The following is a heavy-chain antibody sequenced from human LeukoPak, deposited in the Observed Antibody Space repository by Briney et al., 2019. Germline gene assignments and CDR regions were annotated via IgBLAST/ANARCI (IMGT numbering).Heavy chain of an antibody. Sequence: SETLSLTCTVSGGPFSNYYWSWIRQPGGEGLEWIGRIYASGTTNYNPSLKSRVSISMDQSMNQVSLKLRSVTAADTAAYYCARSYGGNPMCFFDSWGHGTLVTVSS. J-gene: IGHJ4*01. CDR1: GGPFSNYY. CDR2: IYASGTT. V-gene: IGHV4-4*07. CDR3: ARSYGGNPMCFFDS. D-gene: IGHD4-23*01.